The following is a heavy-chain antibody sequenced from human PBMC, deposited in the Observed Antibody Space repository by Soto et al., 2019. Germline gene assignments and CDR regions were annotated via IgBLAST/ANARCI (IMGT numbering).Heavy chain of an antibody. D-gene: IGHD2-15*01. V-gene: IGHV3-23*01. CDR1: GFTFSSYA. J-gene: IGHJ4*02. Sequence: PGGSLRLSWAASGFTFSSYAMSWVRQAPGKGLEWVSAISGSGGSTYYADSVKGRFTISRDNSKNTLYLQMNSLRAEDTAVYYCAGSGYCSGGSCYPASDYWGQGTLVTVSS. CDR3: AGSGYCSGGSCYPASDY. CDR2: ISGSGGST.